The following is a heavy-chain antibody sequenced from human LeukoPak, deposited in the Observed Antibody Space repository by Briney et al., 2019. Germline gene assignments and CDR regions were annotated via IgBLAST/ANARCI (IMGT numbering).Heavy chain of an antibody. V-gene: IGHV3-7*01. J-gene: IGHJ4*02. CDR1: GFTFSSYW. Sequence: PGGSLRLSCAASGFTFSSYWMSWVRQAPGKGLEWVANIKQDGSEKYYVDSVKGRFTTSRDNAKNSLYLQMNSLRAEDTAVYYCARSFLAYCGGDCYPPLWGQGTLVTVSS. CDR3: ARSFLAYCGGDCYPPL. D-gene: IGHD2-21*02. CDR2: IKQDGSEK.